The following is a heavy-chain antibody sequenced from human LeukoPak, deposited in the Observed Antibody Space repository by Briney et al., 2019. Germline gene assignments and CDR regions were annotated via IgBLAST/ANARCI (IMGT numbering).Heavy chain of an antibody. Sequence: SETLSLTCAVYSGSFSGYYWSWLRQPPGKGLESIGEINHSGSTNYNPSLKSRVTISVDTSKNQFSLKLSSVTAADTAVYYCARVATTKWFGAGSLSGAVRSQVIPDYWGQGTLVTVSS. CDR1: SGSFSGYY. J-gene: IGHJ4*02. V-gene: IGHV4-34*01. CDR3: ARVATTKWFGAGSLSGAVRSQVIPDY. CDR2: INHSGST. D-gene: IGHD3-10*01.